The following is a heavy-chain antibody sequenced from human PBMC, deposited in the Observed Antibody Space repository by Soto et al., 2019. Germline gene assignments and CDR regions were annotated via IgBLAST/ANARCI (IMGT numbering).Heavy chain of an antibody. CDR2: IYYSGST. Sequence: SETLSLTCTVSGGSISSSSYYWGWIRQPPGKGLEWIGSIYYSGSTYYNPSLKSRVTISVDTSKNQFSLKLSSVTAADTAVYYCARDYCSGGSCYWFDPWGQGTLVTVSS. CDR3: ARDYCSGGSCYWFDP. J-gene: IGHJ5*02. V-gene: IGHV4-39*01. CDR1: GGSISSSSYY. D-gene: IGHD2-15*01.